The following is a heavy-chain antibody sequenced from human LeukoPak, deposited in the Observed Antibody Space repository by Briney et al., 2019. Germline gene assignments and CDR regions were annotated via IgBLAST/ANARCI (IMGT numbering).Heavy chain of an antibody. V-gene: IGHV4-34*01. CDR2: INHSGST. CDR1: GGSFSGYY. CDR3: ARCTSSSWFNY. J-gene: IGHJ4*02. Sequence: SETLSLTCAVYGGSFSGYYWSWIRQPPGKGLEWIGEINHSGSTNYNPSLKSRVTMSVDTSKNQFSLKLSSVTAADTAVYYCARCTSSSWFNYWGQGALVTVSS. D-gene: IGHD6-13*01.